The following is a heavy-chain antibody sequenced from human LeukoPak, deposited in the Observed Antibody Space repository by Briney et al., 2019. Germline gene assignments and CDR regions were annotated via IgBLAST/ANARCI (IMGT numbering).Heavy chain of an antibody. CDR1: GGSISSSNW. V-gene: IGHV4-4*02. D-gene: IGHD3-22*01. CDR3: ARDLGYDSSGYSDAFDI. Sequence: SGTLSLTCAVSGGSISSSNWWSWVRQPPGKGLEWIGEIYHSGSTNYNPSLKSRVTISVDKSKNQFSLKLSSVTAADTAVYYCARDLGYDSSGYSDAFDIWGQGTMVTVSS. CDR2: IYHSGST. J-gene: IGHJ3*02.